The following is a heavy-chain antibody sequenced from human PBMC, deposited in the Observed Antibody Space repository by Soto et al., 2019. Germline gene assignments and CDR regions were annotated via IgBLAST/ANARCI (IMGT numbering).Heavy chain of an antibody. CDR1: RGTFTANY. CDR2: INPKSAGT. V-gene: IGHV1-2*02. J-gene: IGHJ4*01. Sequence: SVKVSCKPSRGTFTANYMHWVRQASGQGFEWMGWINPKSAGTNYPQKFKGRVTMTRDRSLSTVYLTLIRLISDDTAVNYCARDLAKGGGTAGFGYWG. CDR3: ARDLAKGGGTAGFGY. D-gene: IGHD1-26*01.